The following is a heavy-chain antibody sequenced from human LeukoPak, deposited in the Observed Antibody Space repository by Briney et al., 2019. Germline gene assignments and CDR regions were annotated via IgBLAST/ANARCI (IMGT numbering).Heavy chain of an antibody. Sequence: SETLSLTCAVYGGSFSGYYWSRIRQPPRTGLDWIGEINHSGSTNYNPSLKSRVTISVDTSKNQFPLKLSSVTAADTAVYYCARFSRLNSEHGLDYWGQGTLVTVSS. CDR2: INHSGST. CDR1: GGSFSGYY. V-gene: IGHV4-34*01. D-gene: IGHD1-14*01. J-gene: IGHJ4*02. CDR3: ARFSRLNSEHGLDY.